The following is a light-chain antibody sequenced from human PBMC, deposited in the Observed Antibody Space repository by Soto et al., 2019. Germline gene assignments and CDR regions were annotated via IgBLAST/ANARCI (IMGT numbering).Light chain of an antibody. CDR3: QQCVTWPLIT. CDR2: DAS. Sequence: IVLTQYPGTLSLSPGETATLSCRASQSVSTCLAWYQQKPAQAPRLLIYDASDRATGIPARFSGSGSVTDFTLTISSLEPEDFAVYCCQQCVTWPLITLGGGTKVELK. V-gene: IGKV3-11*01. CDR1: QSVSTC. J-gene: IGKJ4*01.